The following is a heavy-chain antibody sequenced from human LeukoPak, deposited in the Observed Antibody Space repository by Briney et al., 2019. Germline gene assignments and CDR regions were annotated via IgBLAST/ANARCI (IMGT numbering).Heavy chain of an antibody. D-gene: IGHD5-24*01. CDR2: ISGSGGST. CDR3: AKGNRDGYNHDAFDI. Sequence: GGSLRLSCAASGFTFSSYAMSWVRQAPGMGLEWVSAISGSGGSTYYADSVKGRFTISRDNSKNTLYLQMNSLRAEDTAVYYCAKGNRDGYNHDAFDIWGQGTMVTVSS. V-gene: IGHV3-23*01. J-gene: IGHJ3*02. CDR1: GFTFSSYA.